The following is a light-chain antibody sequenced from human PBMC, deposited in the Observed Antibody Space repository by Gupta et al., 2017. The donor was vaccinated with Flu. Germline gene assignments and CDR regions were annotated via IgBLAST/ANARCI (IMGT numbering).Light chain of an antibody. CDR2: NDN. J-gene: IGLJ3*02. CDR1: SSNIGSYV. V-gene: IGLV1-44*01. CDR3: AAWDDSLTAFSADGSLTGLWV. Sequence: QSVLTQPISESGPPGQRVTISCSGSSSNIGSYVVSWYQHLPGTAPRLLIYNDNQRPSGVPDRLSGSKSGTSASLAIGGLQSEDEADYYCAAWDDSLTAFSADGSLTGLWVFGGGTKLSVL.